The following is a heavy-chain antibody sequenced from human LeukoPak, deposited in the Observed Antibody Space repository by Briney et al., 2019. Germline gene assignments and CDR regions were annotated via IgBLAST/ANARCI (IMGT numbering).Heavy chain of an antibody. CDR1: GFTFSSYS. J-gene: IGHJ4*02. D-gene: IGHD6-13*01. CDR2: ISSSGGST. V-gene: IGHV3-23*01. Sequence: GGSLRLSCAASGFTFSSYSMNWVRQAPGKGLEWVSGISSSGGSTYYADSVKGRFTISRDNSKNTLYLQMNSLRAEDTALYYCAKDKLSSTWYPFYDYWGQGTLVTVSS. CDR3: AKDKLSSTWYPFYDY.